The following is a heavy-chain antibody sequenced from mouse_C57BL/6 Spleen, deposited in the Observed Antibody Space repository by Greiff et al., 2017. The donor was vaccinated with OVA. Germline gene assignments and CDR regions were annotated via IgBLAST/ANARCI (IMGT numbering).Heavy chain of an antibody. D-gene: IGHD2-2*01. J-gene: IGHJ3*01. Sequence: VKLQQPGAELVMPGASVKLSCKASGYTFTSYWMHWVKQRPGQGLEWIGEIDPSDSYTNYNQKFKGKSTLTVDKSSSTAYMQLSSLTSEDSAVYYCAMSTMVTTGFAYWGQGTLVTVSA. CDR3: AMSTMVTTGFAY. CDR1: GYTFTSYW. V-gene: IGHV1-69*01. CDR2: IDPSDSYT.